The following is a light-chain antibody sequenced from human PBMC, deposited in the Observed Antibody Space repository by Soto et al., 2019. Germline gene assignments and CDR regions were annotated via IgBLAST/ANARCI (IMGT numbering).Light chain of an antibody. CDR1: QSVSTN. CDR3: QQYNNWPGT. Sequence: EIVMTQSPAILSVSPGERATLSCRASQSVSTNLAWFQQKPGQTPRLLFNGASTRATGIPARFTGSGSGTEFTLTISSLQSEDFAVYYCQQYNNWPGTFGQGTKVDIK. J-gene: IGKJ1*01. CDR2: GAS. V-gene: IGKV3-15*01.